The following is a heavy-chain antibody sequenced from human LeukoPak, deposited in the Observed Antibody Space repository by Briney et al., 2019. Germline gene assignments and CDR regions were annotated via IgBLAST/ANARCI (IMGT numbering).Heavy chain of an antibody. J-gene: IGHJ4*02. CDR2: INPNSGGT. V-gene: IGHV1-2*02. Sequence: ASVKVSCKASGYTFTGYYMHWVRQAPGRGLEWMGWINPNSGGTNYAQKFQGRVTMTRDTSISTAYMELSRLRSDDTAVYYCARVRNGREGYFDYWGQGTPVTVSS. CDR1: GYTFTGYY. CDR3: ARVRNGREGYFDY. D-gene: IGHD1-14*01.